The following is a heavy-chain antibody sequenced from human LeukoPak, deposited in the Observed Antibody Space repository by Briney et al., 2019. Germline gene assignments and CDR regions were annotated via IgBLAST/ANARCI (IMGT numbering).Heavy chain of an antibody. CDR2: IDHRGST. V-gene: IGHV4-34*01. CDR3: ARTRDGYLRY. D-gene: IGHD5-24*01. Sequence: TSETLFLTCAAYGGASSGYYCTWIRQPPGKGLEWIGEIDHRGSTHYNPSLQSRVTISIDTSKNQFSLKVSSVTAADTALYYCARTRDGYLRYWSQGSLVTVSS. J-gene: IGHJ4*02. CDR1: GGASSGYY.